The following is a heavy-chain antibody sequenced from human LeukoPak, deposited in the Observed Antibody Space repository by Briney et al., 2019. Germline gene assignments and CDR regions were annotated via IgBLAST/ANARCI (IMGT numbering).Heavy chain of an antibody. CDR3: ARVRDGYNDAYDI. CDR1: GYTFTSYD. CDR2: IIPIFGTA. D-gene: IGHD5-24*01. J-gene: IGHJ3*02. V-gene: IGHV1-69*05. Sequence: ASVKVSCKASGYTFTSYDINWVRQAPGQGLEWMGGIIPIFGTANYAQKFQGRVTMTRDTSTSTVYMELSSLKSEDTAVYYCARVRDGYNDAYDIWGQGTMVTVSS.